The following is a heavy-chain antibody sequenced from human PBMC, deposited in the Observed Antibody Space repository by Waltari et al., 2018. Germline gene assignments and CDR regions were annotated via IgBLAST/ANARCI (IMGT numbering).Heavy chain of an antibody. CDR2: IRDKGNRYAT. J-gene: IGHJ4*02. V-gene: IGHV3-73*01. Sequence: EVQLVESGGGLVQPGGSLKVSCPASGLTFSGSSMHWVRQTPGKGHEWVGRIRDKGNRYATVYAAAVKGRFTMSGDDSKNTAYLQMSSLQTEDTAMYYCTRGEWGGDCYIYFYWGLGTLVTVSS. CDR1: GLTFSGSS. CDR3: TRGEWGGDCYIYFY. D-gene: IGHD2-21*02.